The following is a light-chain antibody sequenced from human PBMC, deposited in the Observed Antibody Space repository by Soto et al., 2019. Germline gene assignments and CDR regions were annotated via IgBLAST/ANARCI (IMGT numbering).Light chain of an antibody. J-gene: IGLJ2*01. CDR2: DNN. V-gene: IGLV1-51*01. CDR3: AAWDGSLSAAV. Sequence: QSVLTQPPSVSAAPGQKVTISCSGSNSNIGNNYVSWYQQLPGTAPKLLIYDNNKRPSGIPDRISGSKSGTSATLGITGLQTGDEADYYCAAWDGSLSAAVFGGGTKVTVL. CDR1: NSNIGNNY.